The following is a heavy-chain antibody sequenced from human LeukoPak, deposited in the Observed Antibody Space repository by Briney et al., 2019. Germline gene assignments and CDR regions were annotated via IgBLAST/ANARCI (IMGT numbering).Heavy chain of an antibody. CDR2: ISAYNGNT. J-gene: IGHJ6*02. CDR3: ARGFRSYGDYVGDYYYGMDV. Sequence: ASVKVSCKASGYTFTGYYMHWVRQAPGQGLEWMGWISAYNGNTNYAQKLQGRVTMTTDTSTSTAYMELRSLRSDDTAVYYCARGFRSYGDYVGDYYYGMDVWGQGTTVTVSS. D-gene: IGHD4-17*01. V-gene: IGHV1-18*04. CDR1: GYTFTGYY.